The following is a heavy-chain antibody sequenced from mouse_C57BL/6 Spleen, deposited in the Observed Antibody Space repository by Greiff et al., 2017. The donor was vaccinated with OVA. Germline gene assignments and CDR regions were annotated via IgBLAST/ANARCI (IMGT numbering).Heavy chain of an antibody. V-gene: IGHV1-72*01. J-gene: IGHJ3*01. D-gene: IGHD4-1*01. CDR1: GYTFTSYW. CDR2: IDPNSGGT. Sequence: QVQLQQPGAELVKPGASVKLSCKASGYTFTSYWMHWVKQRPGRGLEWIGRIDPNSGGTKYNEKFKSKATLTVDKPSSTAYMQLSSLTSKDSAVYYCARLGREAWFAYWGQGTLVTVSA. CDR3: ARLGREAWFAY.